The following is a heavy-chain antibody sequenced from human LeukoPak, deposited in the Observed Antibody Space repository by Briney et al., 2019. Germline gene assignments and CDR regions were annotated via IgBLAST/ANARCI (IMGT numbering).Heavy chain of an antibody. J-gene: IGHJ4*02. V-gene: IGHV4-39*07. D-gene: IGHD1-26*01. CDR1: GGSISSSSYY. CDR2: FYYPGST. CDR3: AISTGSSDFVY. Sequence: SETLSLTCTVSGGSISSSSYYWGWVRQPPGKGLEWIGSFYYPGSTYYNPSLKSRLSISVDTSNNQFSLKLNSVTAADTAVYYCAISTGSSDFVYWGQGTLVTVSS.